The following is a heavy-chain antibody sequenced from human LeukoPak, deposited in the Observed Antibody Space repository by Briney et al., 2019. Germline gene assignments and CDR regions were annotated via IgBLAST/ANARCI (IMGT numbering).Heavy chain of an antibody. D-gene: IGHD3-10*02. CDR2: ISSSGSTI. CDR1: GFTFSSYW. Sequence: GGSLRLSCAASGFTFSSYWMNWVRQAPGKGLERVSYISSSGSTIYYADSVKGRFTISRDNAKNSLYLQMNSLRAEDTAVYYCAELGITMIGGVWGKGTTVTIS. V-gene: IGHV3-48*04. J-gene: IGHJ6*03. CDR3: AELGITMIGGV.